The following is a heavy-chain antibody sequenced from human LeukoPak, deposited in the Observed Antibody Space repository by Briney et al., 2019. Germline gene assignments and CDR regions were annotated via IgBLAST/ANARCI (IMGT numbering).Heavy chain of an antibody. J-gene: IGHJ4*02. CDR1: GFSLSDYY. V-gene: IGHV3-11*01. D-gene: IGHD3-10*01. CDR2: ITATGSTT. CDR3: ARRTIITPGGFDY. Sequence: PGGSLRLSCAVSGFSLSDYYMTWIRQVPGKGLEWISYITATGSTTYYADSLKGRLTISRDTAKSFVYLQMNSLRVDDTAVYYRARRTIITPGGFDYWGQGTLATVSS.